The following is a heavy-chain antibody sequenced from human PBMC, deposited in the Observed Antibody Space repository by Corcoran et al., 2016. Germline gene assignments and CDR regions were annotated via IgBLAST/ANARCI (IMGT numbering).Heavy chain of an antibody. CDR1: GFTFSSYG. V-gene: IGHV3-30*18. J-gene: IGHJ4*02. CDR2: ISYDGSNK. CDR3: AKDLRCGFDY. Sequence: QVQLVESGGGVVQPGRSLRLSCAASGFTFSSYGMHWVRQAPGKGLEWVAVISYDGSNKYYADSVKGRFTISRDNSKNMLYLQMNSLRAEDTAVYYCAKDLRCGFDYGGQGTLVTVSS.